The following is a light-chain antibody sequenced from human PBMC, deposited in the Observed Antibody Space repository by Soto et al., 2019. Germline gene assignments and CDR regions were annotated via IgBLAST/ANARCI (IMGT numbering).Light chain of an antibody. J-gene: IGLJ2*01. Sequence: QPVLTQSPSASASLGASVKLTCTLSSGHSSYAIAWHQQRPEKGPRYLMKLNSDGSHSKGDGIPDRFSGSSSGAERYLTISSLQSEDEADYYCQTWGTGPLVFGGGTKLTVL. CDR1: SGHSSYA. CDR3: QTWGTGPLV. CDR2: LNSDGSH. V-gene: IGLV4-69*01.